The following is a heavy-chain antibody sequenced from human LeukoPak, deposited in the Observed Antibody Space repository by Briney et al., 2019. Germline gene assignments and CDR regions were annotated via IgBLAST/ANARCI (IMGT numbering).Heavy chain of an antibody. Sequence: GESLKISCKGSGYSFTSYWIAWVRQMPGKGLEWMGIIDPVDSDTRYSPSFQGQVTISADKSINTAYLQWSSLKASDTAIYYCARAWNFDYWGQGTLVTVFS. CDR3: ARAWNFDY. CDR1: GYSFTSYW. V-gene: IGHV5-51*01. J-gene: IGHJ4*02. CDR2: IDPVDSDT.